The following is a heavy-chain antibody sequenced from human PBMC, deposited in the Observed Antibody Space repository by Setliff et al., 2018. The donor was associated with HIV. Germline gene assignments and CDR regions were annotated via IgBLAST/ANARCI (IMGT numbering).Heavy chain of an antibody. CDR3: APLDVPFIVQSIPPL. CDR2: INRSGGT. CDR1: NGSFNGFY. D-gene: IGHD1-1*01. Sequence: SETLSLTCAVYNGSFNGFYWSWIRQTPGKGLEWIGEINRSGGTTYNPSLNGRVAISVDTSKNQFSLKLISLTVADTAVYYCAPLDVPFIVQSIPPLWGQGTLVTVSS. V-gene: IGHV4-34*01. J-gene: IGHJ4*02.